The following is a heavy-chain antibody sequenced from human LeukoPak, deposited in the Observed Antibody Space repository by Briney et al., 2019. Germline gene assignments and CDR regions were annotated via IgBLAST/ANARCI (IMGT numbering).Heavy chain of an antibody. CDR2: ISYDGSNK. J-gene: IGHJ4*02. CDR1: GFTFSSYG. CDR3: AKRAGDYGGYFDY. Sequence: GGSLRLSCAASGFTFSSYGMHWVRQAPGKGLEWVAVISYDGSNKYYADSVKGRFTISRDNSKNTLYLQMNSLRAEDTAVYCCAKRAGDYGGYFDYWGQGTLVTVSS. D-gene: IGHD3-16*01. V-gene: IGHV3-30*18.